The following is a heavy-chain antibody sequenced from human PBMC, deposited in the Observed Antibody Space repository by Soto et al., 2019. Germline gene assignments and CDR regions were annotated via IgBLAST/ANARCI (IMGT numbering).Heavy chain of an antibody. V-gene: IGHV3-33*01. CDR1: GFTFSSYG. D-gene: IGHD6-6*01. Sequence: GGSLRLSCAASGFTFSSYGMHWVRQAPGKGLEWVAVIWYDGSNKYYADSVKGRFTISRDNSKNTLYLQMNSLRAEDTAVYYCARPKEYSSSYYYYYMDVWGKGTTVTVSS. CDR2: IWYDGSNK. CDR3: ARPKEYSSSYYYYYMDV. J-gene: IGHJ6*03.